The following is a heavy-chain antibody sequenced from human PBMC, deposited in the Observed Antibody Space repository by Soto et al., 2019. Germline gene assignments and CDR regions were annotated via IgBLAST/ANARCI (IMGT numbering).Heavy chain of an antibody. CDR2: INPSGGGT. V-gene: IGHV1-46*01. CDR3: ARDKPFSAGY. Sequence: QVQLVQSGTEVKKPGASVKVSCKASGYTFLDFYIHWVRQAPGQGLEWMGFINPSGGGTTYAQKFQGRLPRTRDTSTSTVYMELISLRSEDTAIYYCARDKPFSAGYWGQGTRVT. D-gene: IGHD3-3*02. CDR1: GYTFLDFY. J-gene: IGHJ4*02.